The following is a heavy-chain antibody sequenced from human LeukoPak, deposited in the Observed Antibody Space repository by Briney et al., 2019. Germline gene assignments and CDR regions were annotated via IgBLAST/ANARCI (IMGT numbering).Heavy chain of an antibody. V-gene: IGHV3-48*01. CDR3: ARDRGSITIFGVVNNWFDP. Sequence: GGSLRLSCAASGFTFSSYSMNCVRQAPGKGLEWVSYISSSSSTIYYADSVKGRFTISRDNAKNSLYLQMNSLRAEDTAVYYCARDRGSITIFGVVNNWFDPWGQGTLVTVSS. CDR1: GFTFSSYS. D-gene: IGHD3-3*01. CDR2: ISSSSSTI. J-gene: IGHJ5*02.